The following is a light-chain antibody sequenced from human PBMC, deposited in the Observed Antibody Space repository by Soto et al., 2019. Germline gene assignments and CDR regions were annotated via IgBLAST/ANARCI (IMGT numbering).Light chain of an antibody. CDR3: AAWDDSLKRVV. V-gene: IGLV1-44*01. CDR1: SSNIGGNT. J-gene: IGLJ2*01. CDR2: TND. Sequence: VLTQPPSASGTPGXRVTISCSGSSSNIGGNTVNWFQQLPGTAPKLLIYTNDQRPSGVPDRFSGSKSGTSASLAISGLRSEDEADYYCAAWDDSLKRVVFGGGTKLTVL.